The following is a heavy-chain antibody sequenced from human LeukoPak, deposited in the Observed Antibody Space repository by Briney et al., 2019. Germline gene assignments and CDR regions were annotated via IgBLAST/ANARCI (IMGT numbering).Heavy chain of an antibody. CDR2: ISYDGSKK. Sequence: GGSLRLSCVASGFTFSSYGMHWVRQAPGKGLEWVAVISYDGSKKYCADSVEGRFTISRDSSKNTLYLHMNSLRPEDTAVYYWAKAFCGGASSPADSWGQGTLATFSS. V-gene: IGHV3-30*18. D-gene: IGHD2-21*01. CDR3: AKAFCGGASSPADS. J-gene: IGHJ4*02. CDR1: GFTFSSYG.